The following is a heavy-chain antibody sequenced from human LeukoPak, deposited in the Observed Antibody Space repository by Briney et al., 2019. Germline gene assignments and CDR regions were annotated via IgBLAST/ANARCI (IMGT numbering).Heavy chain of an antibody. V-gene: IGHV1-69*04. CDR1: GGTFSSYA. CDR2: IIPIFGIA. CDR3: ARAVVSDRDFWSGYEYFDY. D-gene: IGHD3-3*01. Sequence: ASVKVSCKASGGTFSSYAISWVRQAPGQGLEWVGRIIPIFGIANYAQKFQGRVTITADKSTSTAYMELSSLRSEDTAVYYCARAVVSDRDFWSGYEYFDYWGQGTLVTVSS. J-gene: IGHJ4*02.